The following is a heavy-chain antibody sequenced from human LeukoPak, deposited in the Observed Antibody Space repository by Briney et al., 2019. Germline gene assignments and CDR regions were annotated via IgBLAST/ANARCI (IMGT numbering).Heavy chain of an antibody. V-gene: IGHV1-69*06. CDR2: IIPIFGTA. D-gene: IGHD6-13*01. CDR3: ARDPGIAAAGAKNYAFDI. J-gene: IGHJ3*02. CDR1: GGTFSSYA. Sequence: SVKVSCKASGGTFSSYAISWVRQATGQGLEWMGGIIPIFGTANYAQKFQGRVTITADKSTSTAYMELSSLRSEDTAVYYCARDPGIAAAGAKNYAFDIWGQGTMVTVSS.